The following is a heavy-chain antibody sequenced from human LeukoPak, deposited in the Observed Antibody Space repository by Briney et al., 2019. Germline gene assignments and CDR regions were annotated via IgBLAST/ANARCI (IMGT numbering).Heavy chain of an antibody. D-gene: IGHD3-3*02. V-gene: IGHV3-7*01. CDR1: GFTFSSYA. J-gene: IGHJ3*02. CDR2: IKQDGSEK. CDR3: ARGGIRAFDI. Sequence: GGSLRLSCAASGFTFSSYAMSWVRQAPGKGLEWVANIKQDGSEKYYVDSVKGRFTISRDNAKNSLYLQMNSLRAEDTAVYYCARGGIRAFDIWGQGTMVTVSS.